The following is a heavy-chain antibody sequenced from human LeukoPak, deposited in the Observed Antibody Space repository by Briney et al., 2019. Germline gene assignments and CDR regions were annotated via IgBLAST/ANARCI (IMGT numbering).Heavy chain of an antibody. CDR3: ARRGDCGSTSCYSFDY. CDR2: IHYSGST. D-gene: IGHD2-2*01. CDR1: GGSISSGSYS. Sequence: SETLSLTCTVSGGSISSGSYSWGWIRQPPGKGLESIGTIHYSGSTYYNPSLKSRVTISVDTSKNQFSLKLSSVTAADTAVYYCARRGDCGSTSCYSFDYWGQGTLVTVSS. J-gene: IGHJ4*02. V-gene: IGHV4-39*01.